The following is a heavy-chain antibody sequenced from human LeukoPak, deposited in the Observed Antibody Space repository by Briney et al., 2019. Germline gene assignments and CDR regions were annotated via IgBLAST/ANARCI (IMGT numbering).Heavy chain of an antibody. CDR2: IKQDGSDK. Sequence: GGSLRLSCATSGFTFSAYWMSWVRQAPGKGLEWVAHIKQDGSDKYYVDSVKGRFTISRDNAKNSLFLQMNSLRAEDTAIYYCASGAYFDYWGQGTLVTVSS. D-gene: IGHD3-10*01. J-gene: IGHJ4*02. V-gene: IGHV3-7*01. CDR3: ASGAYFDY. CDR1: GFTFSAYW.